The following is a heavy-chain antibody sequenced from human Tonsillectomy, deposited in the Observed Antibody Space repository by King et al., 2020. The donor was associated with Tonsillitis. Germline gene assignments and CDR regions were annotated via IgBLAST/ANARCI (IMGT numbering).Heavy chain of an antibody. CDR3: AKGCHAYDSSGCPVDY. Sequence: DVQLVESGGGLVQPGGSLRLSCAASGFTFSSYAMSWVRQAPGKGLEWVSAITCSGGSTYYADSVKGRFTISRDNSKRTLYLQMNSLRADDTAVYYCAKGCHAYDSSGCPVDYWGQGTLVTVSS. V-gene: IGHV3-23*04. D-gene: IGHD3-22*01. J-gene: IGHJ4*02. CDR1: GFTFSSYA. CDR2: ITCSGGST.